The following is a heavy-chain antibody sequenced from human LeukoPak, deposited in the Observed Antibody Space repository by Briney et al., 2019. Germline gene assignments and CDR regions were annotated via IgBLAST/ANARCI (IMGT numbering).Heavy chain of an antibody. Sequence: SEALSLTCAISGGSISSSNWWTWVRQPPGKGLEWVGEIYLRGNTNYNPSLESRVTISVDGSKTQLSLRLESVTAADTAVYYCARGTITTVTDSWGPGTLVTVSS. CDR3: ARGTITTVTDS. J-gene: IGHJ4*02. D-gene: IGHD4-17*01. CDR1: GGSISSSNW. CDR2: IYLRGNT. V-gene: IGHV4-4*02.